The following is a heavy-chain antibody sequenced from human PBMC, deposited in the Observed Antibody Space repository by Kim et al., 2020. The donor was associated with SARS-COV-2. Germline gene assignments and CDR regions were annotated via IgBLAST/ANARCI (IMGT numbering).Heavy chain of an antibody. D-gene: IGHD3-10*01. V-gene: IGHV4-31*03. CDR1: GGSISSAAYF. Sequence: SETLSLTCTVSGGSISSAAYFWSWIRQHPGKGLEWIGYIYYSGRTYYNPSLKSRVTISADTSKNQLSLKVNSVTAADTAVYYCGSSTGSGSYYIYNYYGMDFWGQGTTVTVSS. J-gene: IGHJ6*02. CDR2: IYYSGRT. CDR3: GSSTGSGSYYIYNYYGMDF.